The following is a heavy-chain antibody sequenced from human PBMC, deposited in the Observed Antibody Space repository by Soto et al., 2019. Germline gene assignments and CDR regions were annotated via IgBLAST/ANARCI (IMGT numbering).Heavy chain of an antibody. CDR2: ISYDGSNK. CDR3: ARGNYYGSGSYYELFDY. Sequence: PGGSLRLSCAASGFTFSSYAMHWVRQAPGKGLEWVAVISYDGSNKYYADSVKGRFTISRDNSKNTLYLQMNSLRAEDTAVYYCARGNYYGSGSYYELFDYWGQGTLVTVSS. J-gene: IGHJ4*02. D-gene: IGHD3-10*01. CDR1: GFTFSSYA. V-gene: IGHV3-30-3*01.